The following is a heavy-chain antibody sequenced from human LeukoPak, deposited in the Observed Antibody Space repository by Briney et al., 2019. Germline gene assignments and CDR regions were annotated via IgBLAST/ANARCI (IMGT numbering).Heavy chain of an antibody. V-gene: IGHV3-23*01. CDR1: GFTFSSYA. CDR3: ARLVYSYGLEYNWFDP. Sequence: GGSLRLSCAASGFTFSSYAMSWVRQAPGKGLEWVSAISGSGGSTYYADSVKGRFTISRDNSKNTLYLQMNSLRAEDTAVYYCARLVYSYGLEYNWFDPWGQGTLVTVSS. J-gene: IGHJ5*02. CDR2: ISGSGGST. D-gene: IGHD5-18*01.